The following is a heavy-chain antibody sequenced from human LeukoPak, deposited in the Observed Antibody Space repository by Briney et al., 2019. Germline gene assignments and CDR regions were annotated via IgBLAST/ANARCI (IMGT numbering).Heavy chain of an antibody. D-gene: IGHD6-19*01. CDR1: GFTFSSYE. Sequence: GGSLRLSCAASGFTFSSYEMNWVRQAPGKGLEWVSYISSSGSTIYYADSVKGRFTISRDNAKNSLYLQMNSLRAEDTAVYYCARVTAVAPDNAFDIWGQGTMVTVSS. J-gene: IGHJ3*02. CDR2: ISSSGSTI. CDR3: ARVTAVAPDNAFDI. V-gene: IGHV3-48*03.